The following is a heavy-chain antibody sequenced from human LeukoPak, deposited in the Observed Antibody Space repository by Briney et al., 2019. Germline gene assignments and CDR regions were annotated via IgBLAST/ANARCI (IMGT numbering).Heavy chain of an antibody. CDR3: ARAPAATYGMDV. CDR2: IYSGGST. Sequence: GGSLRLSCAASGFTVSSNYMSWVRQAPGKGLEWVSVIYSGGSTYYADSAKGRFTISRDDSKNTLYLQLNSLRAEDTAVYYCARAPAATYGMDVWGQGTTVTVSS. V-gene: IGHV3-66*01. J-gene: IGHJ6*02. D-gene: IGHD2-15*01. CDR1: GFTVSSNY.